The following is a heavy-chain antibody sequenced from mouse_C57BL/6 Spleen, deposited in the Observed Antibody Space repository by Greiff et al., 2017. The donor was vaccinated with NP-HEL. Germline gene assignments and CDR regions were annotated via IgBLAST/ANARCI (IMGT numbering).Heavy chain of an antibody. CDR3: ARRGDGYLWYFDV. CDR2: IHPNSGST. V-gene: IGHV1-64*01. CDR1: GYTFTSYW. D-gene: IGHD2-3*01. Sequence: QVQLKQPGAELVKPGASVKLSCKASGYTFTSYWMHWVKQRPGQGLEWIGMIHPNSGSTNYNEKFKSKATLTVDKSSSTAYMQLSSLTSEDSAVYYCARRGDGYLWYFDVWGTGTTVTVSS. J-gene: IGHJ1*03.